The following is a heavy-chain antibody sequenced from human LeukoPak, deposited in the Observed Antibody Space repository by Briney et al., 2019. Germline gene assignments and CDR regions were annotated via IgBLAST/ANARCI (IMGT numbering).Heavy chain of an antibody. Sequence: PSGTLSLTCAVSGGSIRSSNWWSWVRQPPGKGLEWIGEIYHSGSTNYIPSLKSRVTISVDKSKNQFSLKLSSVTAADTAVYYCAREGYDILTGYYLPDWGQGTLVTVSS. J-gene: IGHJ4*02. CDR2: IYHSGST. CDR1: GGSIRSSNW. D-gene: IGHD3-9*01. V-gene: IGHV4-4*02. CDR3: AREGYDILTGYYLPD.